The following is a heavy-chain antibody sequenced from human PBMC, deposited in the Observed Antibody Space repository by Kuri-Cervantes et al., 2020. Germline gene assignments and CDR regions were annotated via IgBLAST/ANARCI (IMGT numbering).Heavy chain of an antibody. CDR1: GGSISSSSYY. CDR2: IYYSGST. CDR3: AGAAGTYAFDI. V-gene: IGHV4-39*07. J-gene: IGHJ3*02. D-gene: IGHD6-19*01. Sequence: SETLSLTCTVSGGSISSSSYYWGWIRQPPGKGLEWIGSIYYSGSTYYNPSLKSRVTISVDTSKNQFSLKLSSVTAADTAVYYCAGAAGTYAFDIWGQGTMVTVSS.